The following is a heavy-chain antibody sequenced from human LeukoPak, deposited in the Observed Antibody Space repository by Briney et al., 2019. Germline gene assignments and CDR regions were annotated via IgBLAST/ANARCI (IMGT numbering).Heavy chain of an antibody. D-gene: IGHD3-3*01. CDR2: IYPGDSDT. V-gene: IGHV5-51*01. CDR3: ARQATIFGVVSHFDY. CDR1: GYSLTSYW. Sequence: GESLKISCKGSGYSLTSYWIGWVRQMPGKGLEWMGIIYPGDSDTRYSPSFQGQVTISADKSISTAYLQRGSLKASDTAMYYCARQATIFGVVSHFDYWGQGTLVTVSS. J-gene: IGHJ4*02.